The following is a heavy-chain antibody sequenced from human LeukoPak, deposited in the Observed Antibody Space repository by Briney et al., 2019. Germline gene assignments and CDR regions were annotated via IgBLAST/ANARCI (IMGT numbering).Heavy chain of an antibody. V-gene: IGHV1-18*01. J-gene: IGHJ4*02. D-gene: IGHD3-10*01. CDR3: ARDRRYYGSGSSGY. CDR2: ISAYNGNT. Sequence: AASVKVSCKASGYTFTSYGISWVRQAPGQGLEWMGWISAYNGNTNYAQKLQGRVTMTTDTSTSTAYMELRSLRSDDPAVYYCARDRRYYGSGSSGYWGQGTLVTVSS. CDR1: GYTFTSYG.